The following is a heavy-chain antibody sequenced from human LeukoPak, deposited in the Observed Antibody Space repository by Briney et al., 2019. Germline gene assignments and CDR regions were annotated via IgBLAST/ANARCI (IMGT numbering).Heavy chain of an antibody. CDR3: ARAFSDYGMDV. D-gene: IGHD3-3*02. Sequence: SQTLSLTCTVSGGSISSGDYYWSWIRQPPGKGLEWIGYIYYSGSTYYNPSLKSRVTLSVDTSKNQFSLKLSSVTAADTAVYYCARAFSDYGMDVWGQGTTVTVSS. V-gene: IGHV4-30-4*01. CDR2: IYYSGST. J-gene: IGHJ6*02. CDR1: GGSISSGDYY.